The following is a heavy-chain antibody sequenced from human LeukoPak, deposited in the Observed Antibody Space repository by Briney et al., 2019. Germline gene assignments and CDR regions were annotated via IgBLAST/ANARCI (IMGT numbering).Heavy chain of an antibody. J-gene: IGHJ4*02. CDR2: IYYSGST. Sequence: SGTLSLTCTVSGGSISSGGYYWSWIRQHPGKGLEWIGYIYYSGSTYYNPSLKSRVTISVDTSKNQFSLKLSSVTAADTAVYYCARLALQDYFYDYWGQGTLVTVSS. D-gene: IGHD2/OR15-2a*01. V-gene: IGHV4-31*03. CDR1: GGSISSGGYY. CDR3: ARLALQDYFYDY.